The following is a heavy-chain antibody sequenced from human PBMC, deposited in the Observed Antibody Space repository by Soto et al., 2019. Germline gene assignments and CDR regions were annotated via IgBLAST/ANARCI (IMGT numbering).Heavy chain of an antibody. CDR3: ARSVSFRYQLLKRGMDV. V-gene: IGHV1-69*01. CDR2: IIPIFGTA. Sequence: QVQLVQSGAEVKKPGSSVKVSCKASGGTFSSYAISWVRQAPGQGLEWMGGIIPIFGTANYAQKFQGRVTITADESKSTAYMELSSLRSEDTAVYYCARSVSFRYQLLKRGMDVWGQGTTVTVSS. J-gene: IGHJ6*02. D-gene: IGHD1-7*01. CDR1: GGTFSSYA.